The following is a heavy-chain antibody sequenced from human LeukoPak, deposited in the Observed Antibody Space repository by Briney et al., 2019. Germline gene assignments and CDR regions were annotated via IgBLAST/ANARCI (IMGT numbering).Heavy chain of an antibody. D-gene: IGHD6-19*01. J-gene: IGHJ4*02. CDR2: VSNDGIHK. V-gene: IGHV3-30-3*01. CDR1: GFTFSSYA. CDR3: ASEFSGWYLDY. Sequence: GGSLRLSCAASGFTFSSYAMHWVRQAPGKGLEWVAAVSNDGIHKYYADSVRGRFTISRDNSKNTLYLQMNSLRADDTAVYYCASEFSGWYLDYWGQGTLVTVSS.